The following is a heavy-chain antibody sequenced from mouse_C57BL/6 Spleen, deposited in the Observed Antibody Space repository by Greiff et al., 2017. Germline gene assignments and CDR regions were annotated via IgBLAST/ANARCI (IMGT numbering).Heavy chain of an antibody. CDR2: ISSGSSTI. CDR3: ARGITTVDFDY. Sequence: EVHLVESGGGLVKPGGSLKLSCAASGFTFSDYGMHWVRQAPEKGLEWVAYISSGSSTIYYADTVKGRFTISRDNAKNTLFLQMTSLRSEDTAMYYCARGITTVDFDYWGQGTTLTVSS. J-gene: IGHJ2*01. CDR1: GFTFSDYG. D-gene: IGHD1-1*01. V-gene: IGHV5-17*01.